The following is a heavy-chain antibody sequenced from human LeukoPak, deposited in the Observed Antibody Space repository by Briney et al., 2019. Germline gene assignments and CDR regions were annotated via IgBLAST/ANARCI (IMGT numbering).Heavy chain of an antibody. J-gene: IGHJ4*02. D-gene: IGHD2-2*01. V-gene: IGHV1-69*13. Sequence: AVKDSCKACGGTFISYAISWVRQPPAQGLEWMGGIIPIFGTANYAQKFQGRVTNTADESTSTAYLELSSLRSEDTAVYYCASAIYEGYCSSTSCLVGSFDYWGQGTLVTVSS. CDR3: ASAIYEGYCSSTSCLVGSFDY. CDR2: IIPIFGTA. CDR1: GGTFISYA.